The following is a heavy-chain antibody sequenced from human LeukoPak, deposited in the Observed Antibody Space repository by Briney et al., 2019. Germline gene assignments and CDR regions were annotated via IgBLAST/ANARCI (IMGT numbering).Heavy chain of an antibody. J-gene: IGHJ4*02. D-gene: IGHD2-15*01. CDR3: AGTEVVAAHFDY. CDR1: GFTFSSYS. Sequence: GGSLRLSCAASGFTFSSYSMNWVRQAPGKGLEWVSSISSSSSYIYYADSVKGRFTISRDNAKNSLYLQMNSLRAEDTAVYYCAGTEVVAAHFDYWGQGTLVTVSS. CDR2: ISSSSSYI. V-gene: IGHV3-21*01.